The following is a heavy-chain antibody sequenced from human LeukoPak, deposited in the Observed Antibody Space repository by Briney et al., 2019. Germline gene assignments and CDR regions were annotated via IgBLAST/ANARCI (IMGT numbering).Heavy chain of an antibody. J-gene: IGHJ5*02. Sequence: GASVKVSCKASGYTFIGYYMHWVRQAPGQGLEWVGRINPNSGGTNYAQKFQGRVTMTRDTSISTAYMELSRLRSDDTAVYYCARDSSGWSWGQGTLVTVSS. CDR1: GYTFIGYY. D-gene: IGHD6-19*01. V-gene: IGHV1-2*06. CDR3: ARDSSGWS. CDR2: INPNSGGT.